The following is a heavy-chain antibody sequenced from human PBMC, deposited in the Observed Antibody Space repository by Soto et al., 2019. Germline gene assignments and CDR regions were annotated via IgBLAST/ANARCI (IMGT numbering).Heavy chain of an antibody. J-gene: IGHJ6*02. CDR3: ARDSTVTTNYYYSAMDV. Sequence: PSETLSLTCTVSGGFISSYYWSWIRQPPGKGLEWIGYISDSGSTNYNPSLKSRVTISVDTSKKQFSLRLSSVTAADTAVYYCARDSTVTTNYYYSAMDVWGQGTTVTVSS. CDR2: ISDSGST. D-gene: IGHD4-4*01. CDR1: GGFISSYY. V-gene: IGHV4-59*01.